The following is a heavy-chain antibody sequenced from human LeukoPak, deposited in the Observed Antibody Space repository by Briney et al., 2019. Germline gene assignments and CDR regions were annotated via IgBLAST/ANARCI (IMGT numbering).Heavy chain of an antibody. CDR3: AKDLEAMAPNYYFDY. CDR1: GFTVSSNY. D-gene: IGHD5-24*01. J-gene: IGHJ4*02. CDR2: IYSGGST. V-gene: IGHV3-53*01. Sequence: PGGSLRLSCAASGFTVSSNYMSWVRQAPGKGLEWVSVIYSGGSTYYADSVKGRFTVSRDTSKNTLYLQMNSLRAEDTAVYYCAKDLEAMAPNYYFDYWGQGTLVTVSS.